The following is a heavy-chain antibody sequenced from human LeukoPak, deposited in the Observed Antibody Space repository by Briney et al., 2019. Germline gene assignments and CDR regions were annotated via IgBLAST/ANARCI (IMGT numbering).Heavy chain of an antibody. Sequence: ASVKVSCKASGYTFTSYDINWVRQAPGQGLEWMGIINPSGGSTSYARKFQGRVTMTRDTSTSTVYMELSSLRSEDTAVYYCARAYDFPDYWGQGTLVTVSS. D-gene: IGHD3-3*01. CDR1: GYTFTSYD. CDR3: ARAYDFPDY. CDR2: INPSGGST. J-gene: IGHJ4*02. V-gene: IGHV1-46*01.